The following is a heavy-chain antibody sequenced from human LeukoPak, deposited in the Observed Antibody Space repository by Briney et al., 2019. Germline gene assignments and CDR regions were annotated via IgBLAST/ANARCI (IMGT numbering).Heavy chain of an antibody. D-gene: IGHD3-9*01. CDR3: ATLLTGDN. J-gene: IGHJ4*02. Sequence: PSETLSLTCAVYGGSFSGYYWSWIRQPPGKGLEWVGEINHSGSTNYNPSLKSRVTISVDTSKNQFSLKLSSVTAADTAVYYCATLLTGDNWGQGTLVTVSS. CDR2: INHSGST. CDR1: GGSFSGYY. V-gene: IGHV4-34*01.